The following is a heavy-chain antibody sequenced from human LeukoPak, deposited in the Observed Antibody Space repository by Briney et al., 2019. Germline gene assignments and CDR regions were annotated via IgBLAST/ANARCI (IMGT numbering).Heavy chain of an antibody. CDR2: ISWNSGSI. V-gene: IGHV3-9*01. CDR1: GFTFDDYA. Sequence: GGSLRLSCAASGFTFDDYAMHWVRHAPGKGLEWVSGISWNSGSIGYADSVKGRFTISRDNAKNSLYLQMNSLRAEDTALYYCAKDLPGYPYAFDIWGQGTMVTVSS. J-gene: IGHJ3*02. CDR3: AKDLPGYPYAFDI. D-gene: IGHD6-13*01.